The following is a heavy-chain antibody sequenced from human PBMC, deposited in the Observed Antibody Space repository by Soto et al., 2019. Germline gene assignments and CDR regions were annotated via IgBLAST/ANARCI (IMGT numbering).Heavy chain of an antibody. CDR3: ARVNPGSHLYYYYGLDV. Sequence: GGSLRLSCAASGFTFDTFAIHWVRQTPGKVLEWVALISYDGYNTYYADSVKGRFTISRDNSKNTLYLQMTSLRPDDTGAYYCARVNPGSHLYYYYGLDVWGQGTSVTVSS. CDR1: GFTFDTFA. D-gene: IGHD1-1*01. J-gene: IGHJ6*02. CDR2: ISYDGYNT. V-gene: IGHV3-30-3*01.